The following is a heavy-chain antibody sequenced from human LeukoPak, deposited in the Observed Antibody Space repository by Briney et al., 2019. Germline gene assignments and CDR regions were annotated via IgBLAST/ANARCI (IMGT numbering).Heavy chain of an antibody. D-gene: IGHD3-22*01. CDR2: ISGSGGST. CDR1: GFTFSSYA. CDR3: AKDPTYYYDSTGGLLY. V-gene: IGHV3-23*01. J-gene: IGHJ4*02. Sequence: PGGSLRLSCAASGFTFSSYAMSWVRQAPGKGLEWVSAISGSGGSTYYADSVRGRFTISRDNSKNTLYLQMNSLRAEDAAVYYCAKDPTYYYDSTGGLLYWGQGTLVTVS.